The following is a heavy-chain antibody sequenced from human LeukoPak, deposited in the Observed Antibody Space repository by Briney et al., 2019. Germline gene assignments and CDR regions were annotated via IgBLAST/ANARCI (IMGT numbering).Heavy chain of an antibody. CDR1: GFTVSGNY. CDR2: IYSGGST. CDR3: AREMAAGHYHDAFDI. Sequence: GGSLRLSCAASGFTVSGNYMSWVRQAPGEGLEWVSVIYSGGSTYYADSVKGRFTISRDNSKNTLYLQMNSLRAEDTAVYYCAREMAAGHYHDAFDIWGQGTMVTVSS. D-gene: IGHD6-13*01. V-gene: IGHV3-66*01. J-gene: IGHJ3*02.